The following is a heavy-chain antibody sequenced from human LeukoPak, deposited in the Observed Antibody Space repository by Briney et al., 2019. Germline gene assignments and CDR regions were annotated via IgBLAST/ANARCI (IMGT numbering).Heavy chain of an antibody. CDR3: ARDPPPPPATDGGIQY. Sequence: GGSLRLSCAASGFTFSNYSINWVRQAPGKGLEWVSSISSSSTYIYYADSVKGRFTISRDNAKNSLYLQMNSLRVEDTAVYYCARDPPPPPATDGGIQYWGQGALVTVSS. CDR1: GFTFSNYS. D-gene: IGHD2-2*01. J-gene: IGHJ1*01. V-gene: IGHV3-21*01. CDR2: ISSSSTYI.